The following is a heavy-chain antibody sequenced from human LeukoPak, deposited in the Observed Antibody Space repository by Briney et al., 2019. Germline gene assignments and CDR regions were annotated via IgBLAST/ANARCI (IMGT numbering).Heavy chain of an antibody. CDR1: GMSLTDYY. CDR3: ARRALDYDDVAYFYARCSDV. CDR2: INHSGTT. Sequence: SETLSLTCGVSGMSLTDYYWTWIRHSPGKGLEWIGEINHSGTTNYNPSLKSRVTMSVDTSKVQFSLDLTSVTAAATGIYYCARRALDYDDVAYFYARCSDVWGQGIKVTVS. J-gene: IGHJ6*02. V-gene: IGHV4-34*01. D-gene: IGHD4-17*01.